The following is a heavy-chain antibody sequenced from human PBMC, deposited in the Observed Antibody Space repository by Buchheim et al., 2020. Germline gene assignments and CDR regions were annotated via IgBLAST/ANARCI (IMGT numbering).Heavy chain of an antibody. CDR3: AREDGVLEWLLSYDAFDI. CDR2: ISYDGSKT. D-gene: IGHD3-3*01. CDR1: GFTFSSYS. J-gene: IGHJ3*02. V-gene: IGHV3-30-3*01. Sequence: QVQLVESGGGVVQPGRSLKLSCAASGFTFSSYSMQWVRQAPGKGLEWVAIISYDGSKTYYADSVKGRFTISRDNAKNSLYLQMNSLRAEDTAVYYCAREDGVLEWLLSYDAFDIWGQGT.